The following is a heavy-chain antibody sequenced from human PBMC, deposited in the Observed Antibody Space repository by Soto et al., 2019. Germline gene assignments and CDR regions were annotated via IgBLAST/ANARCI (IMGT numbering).Heavy chain of an antibody. V-gene: IGHV3-30-3*01. CDR3: ARDWIYSGSYSDTYYGMDV. J-gene: IGHJ6*02. CDR1: GFTFSSYA. Sequence: GGSLRLSCAASGFTFSSYAMHWVRQAPGKGLEWVAVISYDGSNKYYADSVKGRFTISRDNSKNTLYLQMNSLRAEDTAVYYCARDWIYSGSYSDTYYGMDVWGQGTTVTVSS. D-gene: IGHD1-26*01. CDR2: ISYDGSNK.